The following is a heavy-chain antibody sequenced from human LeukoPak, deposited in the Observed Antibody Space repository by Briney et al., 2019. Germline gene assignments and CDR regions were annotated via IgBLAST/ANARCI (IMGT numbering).Heavy chain of an antibody. CDR2: ISKDGSMR. Sequence: GGSLRVSCAASGFSFTKYAMDWVRQAPGKGLEWVAIISKDGSMRYYADSVKGRFTVSRDNSNNAVYLQMNSLKSEDTAGYYCAGEKFDIWGQGTMVTVSA. V-gene: IGHV3-30*04. CDR3: AGEKFDI. J-gene: IGHJ3*02. CDR1: GFSFTKYA.